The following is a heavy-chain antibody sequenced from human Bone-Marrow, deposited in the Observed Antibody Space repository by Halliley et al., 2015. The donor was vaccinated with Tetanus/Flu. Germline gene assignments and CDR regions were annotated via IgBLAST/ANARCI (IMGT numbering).Heavy chain of an antibody. Sequence: EWMGIIYPGDSDSRYSSSSQGQVTISADKSTSPASLQWSSLRASDTAMYYCARRRFYSSSWYDYWGQGTLVTVSS. CDR3: ARRRFYSSSWYDY. CDR2: IYPGDSDS. D-gene: IGHD6-13*01. V-gene: IGHV5-51*01. J-gene: IGHJ4*02.